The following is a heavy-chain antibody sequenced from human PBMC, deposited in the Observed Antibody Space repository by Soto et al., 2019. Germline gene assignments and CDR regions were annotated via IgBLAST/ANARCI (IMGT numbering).Heavy chain of an antibody. D-gene: IGHD3-9*01. CDR2: ISSSSSYI. CDR1: GFTFSSYS. CDR3: ARDADILTGSDAFDI. V-gene: IGHV3-21*04. Sequence: PGGSLRLCCAASGFTFSSYSMNWIRQAPGKGLEWVSSISSSSSYIYYADSVKGRFTISRDNAKNSLYLQMNSLRAEDTAVYYCARDADILTGSDAFDIWGQGTMVTVSS. J-gene: IGHJ3*02.